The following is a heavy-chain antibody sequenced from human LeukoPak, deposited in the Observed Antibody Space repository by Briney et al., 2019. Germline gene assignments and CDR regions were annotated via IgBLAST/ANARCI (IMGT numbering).Heavy chain of an antibody. CDR2: IYPGDSDT. CDR1: GYSFTSYW. Sequence: GESLKISFKGSGYSFTSYWIGWVRQMPGKGLEWMGIIYPGDSDTRYSPSFQGQVTISADKSISTAYLQWSSLKASDTAMYYCARQNYQGYCSGGSCYVGYYYGMDVWGQGTTVTVSS. CDR3: ARQNYQGYCSGGSCYVGYYYGMDV. V-gene: IGHV5-51*01. D-gene: IGHD2-15*01. J-gene: IGHJ6*02.